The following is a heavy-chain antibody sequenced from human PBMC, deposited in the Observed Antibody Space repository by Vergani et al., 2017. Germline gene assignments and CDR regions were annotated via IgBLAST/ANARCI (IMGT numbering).Heavy chain of an antibody. V-gene: IGHV3-33*01. D-gene: IGHD3-22*01. CDR3: ARLSYDTTPYLQGGYDC. CDR1: SFKFGDYG. Sequence: QVQLVESGGGVVQPGRSLRLSCTPSSFKFGDYGMHWVRQAPGRGLEWVSMTWYEGNNNYYADSVKGRFTISRDNSKNMLYLQMNSLRAEDTAVYYCARLSYDTTPYLQGGYDCWGQGTLVSVSS. CDR2: TWYEGNNN. J-gene: IGHJ4*02.